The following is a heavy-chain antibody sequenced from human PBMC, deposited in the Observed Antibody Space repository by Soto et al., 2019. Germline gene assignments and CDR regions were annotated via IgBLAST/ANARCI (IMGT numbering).Heavy chain of an antibody. D-gene: IGHD2-2*01. Sequence: ASVKVSCKASGYTFTSYGISWVRQAPGQGLEWMGWISAYNGNTNYAQKLQGRVTMTTDTSTSTAYMELRSLRSDDTAVYYCARVSCSSTSCYFTAMPIDYWGQGTLVTVSS. CDR2: ISAYNGNT. CDR3: ARVSCSSTSCYFTAMPIDY. J-gene: IGHJ4*02. CDR1: GYTFTSYG. V-gene: IGHV1-18*01.